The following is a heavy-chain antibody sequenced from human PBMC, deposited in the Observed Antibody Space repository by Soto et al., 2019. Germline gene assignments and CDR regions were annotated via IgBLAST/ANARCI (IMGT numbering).Heavy chain of an antibody. CDR1: GYIFTRYY. Sequence: GASVKVSCKASGYIFTRYYMHWVRQAPGQGLEWMGIIHPSGSSASYAQKFQGRVTMTRDASTSTLYMELTSLRFEDTAVYYCVRVGDPLQVNFYYGMDVWGQGTTVTVSS. CDR2: IHPSGSSA. CDR3: VRVGDPLQVNFYYGMDV. J-gene: IGHJ6*02. V-gene: IGHV1-46*01.